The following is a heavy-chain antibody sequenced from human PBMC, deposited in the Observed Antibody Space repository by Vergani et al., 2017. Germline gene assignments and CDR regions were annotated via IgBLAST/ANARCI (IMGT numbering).Heavy chain of an antibody. J-gene: IGHJ6*02. D-gene: IGHD6-19*01. Sequence: EVQLVESGGGLVQPGGSLKLSCAASGFTFSGSAVHWVRQAPGKGLEWVSAISGSGGSTYYADSVKGRFTISRDNSKNTLYLQMNSLRAEDTAVYYCAKDTLSGWYGMDVWGQGTTVTVSS. V-gene: IGHV3-23*04. CDR1: GFTFSGSA. CDR2: ISGSGGST. CDR3: AKDTLSGWYGMDV.